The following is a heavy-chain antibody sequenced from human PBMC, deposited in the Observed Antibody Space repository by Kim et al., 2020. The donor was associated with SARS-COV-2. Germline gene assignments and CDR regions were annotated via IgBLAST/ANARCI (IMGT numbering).Heavy chain of an antibody. Sequence: ASVKVSCKASGYTFTGYYMHWVRQAPGQGLEWMGWINPNSGGTNYAQKFQGRVTMTRDTSISTAYMELSRLRSDDTAVYYCARADGDYEVWFDPWGQGTLVTVSS. J-gene: IGHJ5*02. CDR1: GYTFTGYY. CDR3: ARADGDYEVWFDP. V-gene: IGHV1-2*02. D-gene: IGHD4-17*01. CDR2: INPNSGGT.